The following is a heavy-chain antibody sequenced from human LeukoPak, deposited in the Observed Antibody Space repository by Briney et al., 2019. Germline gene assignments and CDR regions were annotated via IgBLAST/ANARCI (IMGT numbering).Heavy chain of an antibody. J-gene: IGHJ4*02. CDR1: GGSISSYY. V-gene: IGHV4-4*07. CDR3: ATTARSSWYNFDY. CDR2: ISTSGST. D-gene: IGHD6-13*01. Sequence: SETLSLTCTVSGGSISSYYWSWIRQSAGKGLEWIGRISTSGSTNYNPSLKSRLTMSIDTSKNQFSLKLSSVTAADTAVYYCATTARSSWYNFDYWGQGTLVTVSS.